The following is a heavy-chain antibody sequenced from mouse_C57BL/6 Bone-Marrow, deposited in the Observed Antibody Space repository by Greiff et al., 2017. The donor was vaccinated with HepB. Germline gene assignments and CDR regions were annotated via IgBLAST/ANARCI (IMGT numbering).Heavy chain of an antibody. CDR2: IHPNSGST. Sequence: QVQLQQPGAELVKPGASVKLSCKASGYTFTSYWMHWVKQRPGQGVEWIGMIHPNSGSTNYNEKFKSKATLTVDKSSSTAYMQLSSLTSEDSAVYYCARDIYYYGSSPLFDYWGQGTTLTVSS. CDR3: ARDIYYYGSSPLFDY. CDR1: GYTFTSYW. J-gene: IGHJ2*01. D-gene: IGHD1-1*01. V-gene: IGHV1-64*01.